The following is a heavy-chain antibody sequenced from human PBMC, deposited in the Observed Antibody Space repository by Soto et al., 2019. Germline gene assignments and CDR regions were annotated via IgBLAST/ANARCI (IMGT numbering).Heavy chain of an antibody. CDR3: AKGSDPDTAMVTAFDY. D-gene: IGHD5-18*01. Sequence: GGSLRLSCAASGFTFDDYAMHWVRQAPGNGLEWVSGISWNSGSIGYADSVKGRFTISRDNAKNSLYLQMNSLRAEDTALYYCAKGSDPDTAMVTAFDYWGQGTLVTVSS. CDR1: GFTFDDYA. CDR2: ISWNSGSI. J-gene: IGHJ4*02. V-gene: IGHV3-9*01.